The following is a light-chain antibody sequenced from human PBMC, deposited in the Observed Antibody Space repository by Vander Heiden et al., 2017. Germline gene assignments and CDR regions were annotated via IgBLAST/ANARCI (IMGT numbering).Light chain of an antibody. Sequence: DIQMTQSPSSLSASVGDSVPITCRASQSVNSNLNWYQQKPGKAPNLLIYAASFLQSGVASRFSGRVSGTDFALTISNLQPEDFATYFCKQSYSTPFTFGQGTRLEIK. V-gene: IGKV1-39*01. CDR1: QSVNSN. CDR2: AAS. J-gene: IGKJ2*01. CDR3: KQSYSTPFT.